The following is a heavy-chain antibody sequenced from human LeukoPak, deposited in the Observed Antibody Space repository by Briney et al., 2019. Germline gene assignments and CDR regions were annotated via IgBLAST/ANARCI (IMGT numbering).Heavy chain of an antibody. CDR3: ARDINYHDKNDY. D-gene: IGHD3-22*01. CDR1: GGSISTYY. J-gene: IGHJ4*02. Sequence: SETLSLTCAVSGGSISTYYWSWIRQPPGRGLEWIGYIYYLGNTNYNPSLKSRVTISVDTSNNRFSLKLTSVTAADTAIYYCARDINYHDKNDYWGQGTLVTVSS. CDR2: IYYLGNT. V-gene: IGHV4-59*12.